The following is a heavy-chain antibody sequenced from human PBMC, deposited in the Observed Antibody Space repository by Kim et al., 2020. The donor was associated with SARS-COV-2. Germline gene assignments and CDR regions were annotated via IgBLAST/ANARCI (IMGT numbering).Heavy chain of an antibody. D-gene: IGHD3-3*01. CDR2: IYYGGIT. CDR1: GGSITDTNHY. J-gene: IGHJ4*02. V-gene: IGHV4-39*01. CDR3: ASRANGFWFFFDY. Sequence: SETLSLTCDVSGGSITDTNHYWGWIRQPPGKGLEWVGTIYYGGITYYNPSLESRVAMSVDTSRNQFSLRLSSVTAADSSVYFCASRANGFWFFFDYWGPG.